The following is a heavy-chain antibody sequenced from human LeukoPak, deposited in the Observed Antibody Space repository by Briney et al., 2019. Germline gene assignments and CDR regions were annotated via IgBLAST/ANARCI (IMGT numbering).Heavy chain of an antibody. CDR3: ARGEVRGVIDY. Sequence: SETLSLTCTVSGGSISGYYWSWIRQPPGKWLEWIGEINHSGSTNYNPSLKSRVTISVDTSKNQFSLKLSSVTAADTAVYYCARGEVRGVIDYWGQGTLVTVSS. V-gene: IGHV4-34*01. CDR2: INHSGST. D-gene: IGHD3-10*01. J-gene: IGHJ4*02. CDR1: GGSISGYY.